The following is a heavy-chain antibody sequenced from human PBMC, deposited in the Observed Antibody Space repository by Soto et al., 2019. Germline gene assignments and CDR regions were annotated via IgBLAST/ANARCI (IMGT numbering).Heavy chain of an antibody. CDR1: GGSISSSSYY. Sequence: SETLSLTCTVSGGSISSSSYYWGWIRQPPGKGLEWIGSIYYSGSTYYNPSLKSRVTISVDTSKNQFSLKLTSVTAADTAVYYYARQEITMVRAFNWFDPWGQGTLVTVSS. J-gene: IGHJ5*02. CDR3: ARQEITMVRAFNWFDP. D-gene: IGHD3-10*01. V-gene: IGHV4-39*01. CDR2: IYYSGST.